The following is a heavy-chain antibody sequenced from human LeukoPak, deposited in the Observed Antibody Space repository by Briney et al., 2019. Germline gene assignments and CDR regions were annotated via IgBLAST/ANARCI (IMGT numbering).Heavy chain of an antibody. CDR2: IRSSIYGGTP. D-gene: IGHD1-1*01. CDR3: SREWGNGNDLRPDS. Sequence: KSGGSLRLSCTSSGFTSREFAVSWFRQAPGKGLEWIGFIRSSIYGGTPKAAASVKGRFIFSRDDSKGVAYLRMNSLKTDDTAVYYCSREWGNGNDLRPDSWGQGTLVTVSS. J-gene: IGHJ4*02. CDR1: GFTSREFA. V-gene: IGHV3-49*05.